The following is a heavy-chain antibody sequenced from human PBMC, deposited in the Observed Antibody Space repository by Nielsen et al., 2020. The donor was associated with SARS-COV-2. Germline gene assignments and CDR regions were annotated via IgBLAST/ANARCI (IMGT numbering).Heavy chain of an antibody. J-gene: IGHJ4*02. D-gene: IGHD3-22*01. CDR2: MNPNSDNT. V-gene: IGHV1-8*01. CDR1: GYTFTSYV. Sequence: ASVKVSCKASGYTFTSYVINWVRQATGQGLEWMGWMNPNSDNTGYTQKFQGRVTMTRNTSISTAYMELSSLRSEDTAVYYCARSLEPPNSYDSSGYPYYFDYWGQGTLVTVSS. CDR3: ARSLEPPNSYDSSGYPYYFDY.